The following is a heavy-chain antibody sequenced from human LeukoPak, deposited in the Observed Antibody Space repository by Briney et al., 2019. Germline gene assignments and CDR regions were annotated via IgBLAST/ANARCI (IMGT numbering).Heavy chain of an antibody. D-gene: IGHD4-17*01. CDR1: GGSFSGYY. Sequence: SETLSLTCAVYGGSFSGYYWSWIRQPPGKGLEWIGEINHSGSTNYNPSLKSRVTISVDTSKNQFSLKLSSVTAADTAVCYCARELATVTNYFDYWGQGTLVTVSS. CDR3: ARELATVTNYFDY. CDR2: INHSGST. V-gene: IGHV4-34*01. J-gene: IGHJ4*02.